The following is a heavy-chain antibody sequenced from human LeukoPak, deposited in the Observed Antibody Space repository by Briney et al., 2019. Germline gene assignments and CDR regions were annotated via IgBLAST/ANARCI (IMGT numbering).Heavy chain of an antibody. D-gene: IGHD3-10*01. CDR1: GFTFTSFS. Sequence: PGGSLRLSCAASGFTFTSFSMNWVRQAPGKGPEWLSYISSGSSTIYYADSVKGRFTISRDNAKNSLYLQMNSLRDEDTAVYYCARARGSMVRNDYWGQGTLVTVSS. J-gene: IGHJ4*02. V-gene: IGHV3-48*02. CDR3: ARARGSMVRNDY. CDR2: ISSGSSTI.